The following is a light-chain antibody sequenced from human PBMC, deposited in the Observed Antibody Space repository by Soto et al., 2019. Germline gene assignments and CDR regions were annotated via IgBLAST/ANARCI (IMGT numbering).Light chain of an antibody. V-gene: IGKV3-20*01. CDR1: QSVSNDY. CDR3: LHHGSSLWT. CDR2: SVS. J-gene: IGKJ1*01. Sequence: IVMTHSPGTLSFSPLYRSTIYFSSSQSVSNDYVAWVQQKPGQTPRLLIYSVSSRATGIPDRFSGSGSGTDFTLTISRLEPEDFAMYYCLHHGSSLWTFGQGTKVDIK.